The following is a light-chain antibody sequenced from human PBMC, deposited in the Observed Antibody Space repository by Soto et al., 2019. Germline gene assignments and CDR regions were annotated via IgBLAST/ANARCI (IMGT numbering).Light chain of an antibody. J-gene: IGKJ3*01. CDR3: QQTSSAPFT. CDR1: QSISSN. V-gene: IGKV3-11*01. Sequence: EIVLTQSPATLSLSPGERATLSCRASQSISSNLAWYQQKPGQAPRLLIYGASNRATGIPARLSGSGSGTDFTLTISSLEPEDFATYYCQQTSSAPFTFGPGTKVDIK. CDR2: GAS.